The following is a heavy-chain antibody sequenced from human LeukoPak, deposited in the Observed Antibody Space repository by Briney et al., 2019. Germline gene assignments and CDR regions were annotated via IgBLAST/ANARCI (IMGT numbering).Heavy chain of an antibody. CDR2: ISHGGIT. CDR1: GDSISSRNW. CDR3: ARSAGLWSLDY. V-gene: IGHV4-4*02. Sequence: SETLSLTCAVSGDSISSRNWWNWVRQSPGKGLDWVGEISHGGITKYNPSLKKRVTISKDNSRNEFSLKLNSVTAADTAVYFCARSAGLWSLDYWGQGALVTVSA. D-gene: IGHD2-21*01. J-gene: IGHJ4*02.